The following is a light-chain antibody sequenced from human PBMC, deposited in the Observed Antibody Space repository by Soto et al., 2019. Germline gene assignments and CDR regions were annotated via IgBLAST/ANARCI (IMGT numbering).Light chain of an antibody. Sequence: DIQMTQSPSTLSSSVGDRVTITCRASQSVSTWLAWYQQKPGKAPKLLIHNASTLENGVPSRFSGSGSGTDFTHPISSLKPDDFGTYYCHKYHIYPVTFGEGTKVEIK. CDR3: HKYHIYPVT. CDR2: NAS. CDR1: QSVSTW. J-gene: IGKJ4*01. V-gene: IGKV1-5*03.